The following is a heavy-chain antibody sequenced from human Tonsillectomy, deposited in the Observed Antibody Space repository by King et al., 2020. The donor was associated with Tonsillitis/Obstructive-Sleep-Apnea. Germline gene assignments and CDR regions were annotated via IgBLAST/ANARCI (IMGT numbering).Heavy chain of an antibody. CDR1: GYSFTRNW. J-gene: IGHJ6*03. D-gene: IGHD3-9*01. CDR3: VRLDVDRYYMDV. Sequence: QLVQSGAEVKKPGESLKISWKGSGYSFTRNWNGWVRQMPGKGLEWMGIIYPGDSDTRYSPSFQGNVTISADKSISTAYLQWSSLKDSDSAMYYCVRLDVDRYYMDVWAKGTTVTVSS. CDR2: IYPGDSDT. V-gene: IGHV5-51*01.